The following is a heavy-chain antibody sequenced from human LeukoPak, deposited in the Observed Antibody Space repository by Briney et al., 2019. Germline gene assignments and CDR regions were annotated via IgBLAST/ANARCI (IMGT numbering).Heavy chain of an antibody. J-gene: IGHJ4*02. V-gene: IGHV3-21*01. D-gene: IGHD3-10*01. CDR3: ARAGSGVRGLARDIDY. CDR2: ISSSSYYI. Sequence: GGSLRLSCAASGFTFSSYSMNWVRQAPGKGLEWVSSISSSSYYIYYVDSVKGRFTISRDNAKSSLYVQMNSLRAEDTAVYYCARAGSGVRGLARDIDYWGQGTLVTVSS. CDR1: GFTFSSYS.